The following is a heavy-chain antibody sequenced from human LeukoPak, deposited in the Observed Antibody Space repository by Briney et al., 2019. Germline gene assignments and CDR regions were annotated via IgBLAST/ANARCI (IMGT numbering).Heavy chain of an antibody. V-gene: IGHV3-30-3*01. J-gene: IGHJ4*02. Sequence: GGSLRLSCAASGSTFSSYAMRWVRQAPGKGLEWVAVISYDGSNKYYADSVKGRFTISRDNSKNTLYLQMNSLRAEDTAVYYCARDSGVLLWFGELGVLDYWGQGTLVTVSS. CDR1: GSTFSSYA. CDR2: ISYDGSNK. D-gene: IGHD3-10*01. CDR3: ARDSGVLLWFGELGVLDY.